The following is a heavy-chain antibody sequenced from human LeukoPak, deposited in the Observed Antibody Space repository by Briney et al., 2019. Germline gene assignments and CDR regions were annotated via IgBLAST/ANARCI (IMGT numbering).Heavy chain of an antibody. D-gene: IGHD2-15*01. CDR2: ITPNRGGT. Sequence: ASVKVSCKAAGYTFTGYYMFWVPEAPAQGLEWRGRITPNRGGTNYTQKFQGRVTMTRDTSISTAYMELSRLRSDDTAVYYCARGYCSGGSCYSVENWFDPWGQGTLVTVSS. CDR1: GYTFTGYY. J-gene: IGHJ5*02. CDR3: ARGYCSGGSCYSVENWFDP. V-gene: IGHV1-2*06.